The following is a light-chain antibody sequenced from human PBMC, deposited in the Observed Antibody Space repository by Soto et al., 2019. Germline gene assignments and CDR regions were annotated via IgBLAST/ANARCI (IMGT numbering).Light chain of an antibody. Sequence: QSALTQPRSVSGSPGQSVTVSCTGTSSDVGGYNYVSWFQHHPGKAPKLMIYDVTKRPSGVPDRFSGSKSGNTASLTISGLQAEDEADYYCCTHAGRNTYVFGTGTKLTVL. J-gene: IGLJ1*01. CDR1: SSDVGGYNY. CDR3: CTHAGRNTYV. V-gene: IGLV2-11*01. CDR2: DVT.